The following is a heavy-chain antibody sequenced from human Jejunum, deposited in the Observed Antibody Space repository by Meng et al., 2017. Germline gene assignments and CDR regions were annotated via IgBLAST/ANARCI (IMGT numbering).Heavy chain of an antibody. D-gene: IGHD2-15*01. CDR2: ISEAGST. CDR1: GFTFRNFA. CDR3: AKDRVVESIGDDFDI. Sequence: GGPLRLSCTASGFTFRNFAMTWVRQAPGKGLEWVSTISEAGSTVFADPVKGRFTVSRDNSKNTLYLQMDSLRAEDTALYHCAKDRVVESIGDDFDIWGQGTMVTVSS. V-gene: IGHV3-23*01. J-gene: IGHJ3*02.